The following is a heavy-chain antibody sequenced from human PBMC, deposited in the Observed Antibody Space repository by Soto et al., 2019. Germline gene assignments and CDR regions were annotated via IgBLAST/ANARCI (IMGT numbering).Heavy chain of an antibody. CDR1: GFSLSTSGMC. D-gene: IGHD3-16*02. CDR2: IDWDDDK. CDR3: ARINLGELSKSIDY. J-gene: IGHJ4*02. V-gene: IGHV2-70*11. Sequence: SGPTLVNPTQTLTLTCTFSGFSLSTSGMCVSWIRQPPGKALEWLARIDWDDDKYYSTSLKTRLTISKDTSKNQVVLTMANMDPVDTATYYCARINLGELSKSIDYWGQGTLVTVSS.